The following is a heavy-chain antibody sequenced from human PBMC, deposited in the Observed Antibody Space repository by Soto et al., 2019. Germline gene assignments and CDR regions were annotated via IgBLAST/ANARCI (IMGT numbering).Heavy chain of an antibody. CDR1: GFTFSSYA. V-gene: IGHV3-23*01. Sequence: LRLSCAASGFTFSSYAMSWVRQAPGKGLEWVPAISGSGGSTYYADSVKGRFTISRDNSKNTLYLQMNSLRAEDTAVYYCARTSAVITTPAAFDIWGQGTMVTVSS. CDR2: ISGSGGST. J-gene: IGHJ3*02. D-gene: IGHD3-22*01. CDR3: ARTSAVITTPAAFDI.